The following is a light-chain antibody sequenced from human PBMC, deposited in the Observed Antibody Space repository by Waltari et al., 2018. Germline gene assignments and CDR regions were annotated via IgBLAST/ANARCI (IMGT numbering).Light chain of an antibody. CDR2: EVS. CDR1: SSDVGGYNY. Sequence: QSALTQPASVSGSPGQSITISCTGTSSDVGGYNYVSWYQQHPGKAPKLTIYEVSNRPSGVSNRFSGSKSGNTASLTISGLQAEDEADYYCSSYTSSSTLEGVFGGGTKLTVL. V-gene: IGLV2-14*01. CDR3: SSYTSSSTLEGV. J-gene: IGLJ2*01.